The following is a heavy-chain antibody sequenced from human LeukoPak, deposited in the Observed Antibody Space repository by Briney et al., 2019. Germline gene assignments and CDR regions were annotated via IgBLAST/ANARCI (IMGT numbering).Heavy chain of an antibody. D-gene: IGHD2-8*02. CDR2: INSNGGGT. J-gene: IGHJ4*02. Sequence: ASVKVSCKASGYTFIHYGVSWVRQAPGQGLEWMGWINSNGGGTLYAQSLQGRVTLTTDTSTSTLYMELRTLRSDDTAVYYCARSSTGWPVDFWGQGTLVTVSS. V-gene: IGHV1-18*01. CDR3: ARSSTGWPVDF. CDR1: GYTFIHYG.